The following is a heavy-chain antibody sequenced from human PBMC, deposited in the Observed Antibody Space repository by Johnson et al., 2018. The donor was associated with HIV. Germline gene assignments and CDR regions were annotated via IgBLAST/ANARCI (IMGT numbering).Heavy chain of an antibody. CDR1: GFTVSSIY. CDR2: IYCGRST. J-gene: IGHJ3*02. Sequence: VQLVESGGGVVQPGGSLRLSCAASGFTVSSIYMSWVRQAPGKGLAWFSVIYCGRSTFYADSVKGRFTISRDNSKNTPYLQMSSLRGEDTAVYYCAKDSQWELPDAFDMWGQGTMVIVSS. V-gene: IGHV3-66*02. D-gene: IGHD1-26*01. CDR3: AKDSQWELPDAFDM.